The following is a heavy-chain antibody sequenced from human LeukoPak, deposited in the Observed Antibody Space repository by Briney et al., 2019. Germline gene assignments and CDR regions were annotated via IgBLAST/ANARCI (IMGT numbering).Heavy chain of an antibody. CDR3: ARGPYSSTWSYGMDV. CDR1: GFTFSNYW. J-gene: IGHJ6*02. CDR2: IKQDGSEE. Sequence: GGSLRLSCAASGFTFSNYWMSWVRQAPGKGLEWVANIKQDGSEEVYVDSLKGRFTISRDNAKNSLFLQMNTLRAEDTAVYYCARGPYSSTWSYGMDVWGQGTTVTVSS. V-gene: IGHV3-7*05. D-gene: IGHD6-6*01.